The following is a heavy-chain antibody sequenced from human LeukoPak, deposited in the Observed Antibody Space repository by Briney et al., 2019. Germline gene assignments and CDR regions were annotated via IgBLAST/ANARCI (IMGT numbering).Heavy chain of an antibody. J-gene: IGHJ6*03. CDR3: ARVRLPPYYYHYYYMDV. D-gene: IGHD5-18*01. CDR1: GGSFSGYS. Sequence: SETLSLNCAVYGGSFSGYSWTWIRQPPGKGLEWIGEFNHSGSTNYNPSLKSRVTISVDTSKNQFSLKLTSVTAADTAVYYCARVRLPPYYYHYYYMDVWGKGTTVTVSS. CDR2: FNHSGST. V-gene: IGHV4-34*01.